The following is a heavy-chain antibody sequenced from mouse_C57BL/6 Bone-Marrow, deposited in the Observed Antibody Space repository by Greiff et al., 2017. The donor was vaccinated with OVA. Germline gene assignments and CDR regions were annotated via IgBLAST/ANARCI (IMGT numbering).Heavy chain of an antibody. CDR3: ARTGSTMVTYWYFDV. CDR2: IWTGGGT. Sequence: VKLVESGPGLVAPSQSLSITCTVSGFSLTSYAISWVRQPPGKGLEWLGVIWTGGGTNYNSALKSRLSISKDKSKSQVFLKMNSLQTDDTARYYCARTGSTMVTYWYFDVWGTGTTVTVSS. J-gene: IGHJ1*03. V-gene: IGHV2-9-1*01. CDR1: GFSLTSYA. D-gene: IGHD2-2*01.